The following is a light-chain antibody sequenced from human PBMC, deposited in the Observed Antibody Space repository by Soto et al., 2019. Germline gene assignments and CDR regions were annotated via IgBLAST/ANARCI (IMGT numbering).Light chain of an antibody. CDR2: GAS. CDR3: QQYATAPLT. Sequence: EIVLTQSPGTLSLSPGERATLSCRASQSVAKNYLAWYQQKPGQAPRLLIHGASNRATGIPDRFSGSGSGTDSTLTISRLEPEDFALFYCQQYATAPLTFGGGTTLEIK. CDR1: QSVAKNY. V-gene: IGKV3-20*01. J-gene: IGKJ4*01.